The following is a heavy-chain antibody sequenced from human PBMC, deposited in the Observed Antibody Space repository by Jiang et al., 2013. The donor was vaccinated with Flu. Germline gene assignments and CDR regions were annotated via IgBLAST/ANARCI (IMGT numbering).Heavy chain of an antibody. CDR2: IQNDGSEK. V-gene: IGHV3-30*02. CDR1: GFTFSTYG. D-gene: IGHD3-3*01. CDR3: AKTIEQRARLDY. Sequence: QLVESGGGVVXRGGSLRLSCAASGFTFSTYGLHWVRQAPGKGLEWVTFIQNDGSEKLYAESVKGRFTISRDNSKKILYLQMNSLRIEDTAVYYCAKTIEQRARLDYWGQGTLVTVSS. J-gene: IGHJ4*02.